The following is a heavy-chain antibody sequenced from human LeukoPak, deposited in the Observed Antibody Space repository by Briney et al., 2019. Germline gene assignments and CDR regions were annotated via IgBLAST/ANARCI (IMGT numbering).Heavy chain of an antibody. J-gene: IGHJ4*02. CDR1: GYTFTSYG. Sequence: ASVKVSCKASGYTFTSYGISWVRQAPGQGLEWMGWISAYNGNTNYAQKLQGRVTMTTDTSTSTAYMELRSLRSDDTAVYYCARDRSITMVRGVSPFDYWGQGTLVTVSS. CDR3: ARDRSITMVRGVSPFDY. D-gene: IGHD3-10*01. CDR2: ISAYNGNT. V-gene: IGHV1-18*01.